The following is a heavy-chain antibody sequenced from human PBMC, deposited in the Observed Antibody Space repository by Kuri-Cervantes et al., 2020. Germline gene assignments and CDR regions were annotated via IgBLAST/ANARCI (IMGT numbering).Heavy chain of an antibody. V-gene: IGHV3-30*03. D-gene: IGHD1-26*01. CDR3: ARGALQWELLTGYFDY. J-gene: IGHJ4*02. CDR1: GFTFSSYG. CDR2: ISYDGSNK. Sequence: LSLTCAASGFTFSSYGMHWVRQAPGKGLEWVAVISYDGSNKYYADSVKGRFTISRDNAKNSLYLQMNSLRAEDTAVYYCARGALQWELLTGYFDYWGQGTLVTVSS.